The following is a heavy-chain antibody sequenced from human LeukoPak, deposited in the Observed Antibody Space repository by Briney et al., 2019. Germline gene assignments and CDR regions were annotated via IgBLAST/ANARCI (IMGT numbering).Heavy chain of an antibody. D-gene: IGHD3-22*01. CDR1: GFTFSSYG. CDR2: ISSNGGST. J-gene: IGHJ4*02. CDR3: AVGYYDSSGYGLDY. V-gene: IGHV3-64*01. Sequence: PGGSLRLSCSASGFTFSSYGMHWVRQAPGKGLEYVSAISSNGGSTYYANSVKGRFTISRDNSKNTLYLQMGSLRAEDMAVYYCAVGYYDSSGYGLDYWGQGTLVTVSS.